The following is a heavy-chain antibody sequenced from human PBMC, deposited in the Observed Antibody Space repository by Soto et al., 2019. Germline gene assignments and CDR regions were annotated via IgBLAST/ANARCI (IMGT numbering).Heavy chain of an antibody. CDR3: TTVRFGGAWAPHY. J-gene: IGHJ4*02. CDR1: GYTFTSNY. Sequence: ASVKVSCKASGYTFTSNYVHWVRQAPGQGLEWMAVINPTGDNKAYAPKFEGRLTLTTDTLYLQMDSLRIEDTAVYYCTTVRFGGAWAPHYWGQGALVTVS. CDR2: INPTGDNK. V-gene: IGHV1-46*01. D-gene: IGHD2-21*02.